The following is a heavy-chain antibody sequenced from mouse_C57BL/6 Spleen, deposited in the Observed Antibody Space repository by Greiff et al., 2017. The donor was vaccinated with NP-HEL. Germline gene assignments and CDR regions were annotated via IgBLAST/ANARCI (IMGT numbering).Heavy chain of an antibody. CDR3: ARRRLDGDSSYCYAMDY. D-gene: IGHD2-13*01. CDR1: GYTFTSYG. Sequence: VQLQQSGAELARPGASVKLSCKASGYTFTSYGISWVKQRTGQGLEWIGEIYPRSGNTYYNEKFKGKATLTADKSSSTAYMEIRSLTSEDSAVYFCARRRLDGDSSYCYAMDYWGQGASVTVAS. CDR2: IYPRSGNT. J-gene: IGHJ4*01. V-gene: IGHV1-81*01.